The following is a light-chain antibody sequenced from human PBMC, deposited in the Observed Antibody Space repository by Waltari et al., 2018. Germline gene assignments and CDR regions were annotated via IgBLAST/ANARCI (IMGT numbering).Light chain of an antibody. V-gene: IGKV1-6*01. Sequence: AIQMTQSPSSLSASVGDRVTITCRPSQGLRNNLGWYQQQPGKAPKLLMYATSTLQSGVPSRFSGSGSGTDFTLTISSLQPEDFATYYCLQDYNYPWTFGQGTKVEIK. CDR1: QGLRNN. CDR3: LQDYNYPWT. J-gene: IGKJ1*01. CDR2: ATS.